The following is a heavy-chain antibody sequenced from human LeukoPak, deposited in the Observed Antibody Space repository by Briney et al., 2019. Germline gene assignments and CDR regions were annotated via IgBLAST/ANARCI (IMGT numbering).Heavy chain of an antibody. CDR3: ARAGLRFLEYYYYYMDV. J-gene: IGHJ6*03. CDR2: ISAYNGNT. V-gene: IGHV1-18*01. Sequence: ASVKVSCKASGYTFTSYGISWVRQAPGQGLEWMGWISAYNGNTNYAQKLQGRVTMTIDTSTSTAYMELRSLRSDDTAVYYCARAGLRFLEYYYYYMDVWGKGTTVTVSS. D-gene: IGHD3-3*01. CDR1: GYTFTSYG.